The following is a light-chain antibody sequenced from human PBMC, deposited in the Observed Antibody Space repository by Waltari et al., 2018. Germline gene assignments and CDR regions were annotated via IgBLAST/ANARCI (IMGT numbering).Light chain of an antibody. CDR1: QSISSY. J-gene: IGKJ1*01. V-gene: IGKV1-39*01. CDR3: QQSYSTPT. CDR2: AAS. Sequence: QMTQSPSSLSASVGDRVTITCRASQSISSYLNWYQQKPWKAPKLLIYAASSLQSGVPSRFSGSGSGTDFTLTISSLQPEDFATYYCQQSYSTPTFGQGTKVEIK.